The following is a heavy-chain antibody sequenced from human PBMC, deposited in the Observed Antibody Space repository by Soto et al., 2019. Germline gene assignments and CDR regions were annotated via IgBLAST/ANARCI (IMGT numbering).Heavy chain of an antibody. D-gene: IGHD3-3*01. Sequence: GESLMISCKGSGYSFTSYWISWMRQMPGKGLVWMGMVDPSDSYTNYSPSFQGDVTISADKSISTAYLQWSSLKASDTAMYYCARLAPPKQHRNSDFWSGYYRVRILDYWGQRTLVTVYS. V-gene: IGHV5-10-1*01. J-gene: IGHJ4*02. CDR3: ARLAPPKQHRNSDFWSGYYRVRILDY. CDR1: GYSFTSYW. CDR2: VDPSDSYT.